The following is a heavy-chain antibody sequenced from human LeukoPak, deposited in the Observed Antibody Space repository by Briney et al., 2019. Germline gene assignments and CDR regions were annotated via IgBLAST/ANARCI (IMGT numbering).Heavy chain of an antibody. CDR1: GYTFIDYY. V-gene: IGHV1-2*02. CDR2: INPKNGDT. CDR3: ARARTVMLLDY. J-gene: IGHJ4*02. Sequence: ASVKVSCKASGYTFIDYYLHWVRQAPGQGLEWMAWINPKNGDTNYAQKFQGRVSMTRDTSISTAYMELSRLSSDDTAVYYCARARTVMLLDYWGQGTLVTVSS. D-gene: IGHD3-16*01.